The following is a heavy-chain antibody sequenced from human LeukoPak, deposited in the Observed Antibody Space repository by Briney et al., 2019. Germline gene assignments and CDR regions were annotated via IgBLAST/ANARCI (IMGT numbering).Heavy chain of an antibody. V-gene: IGHV3-23*01. CDR2: LSGSGVDT. D-gene: IGHD6-19*01. J-gene: IGHJ4*02. CDR3: AKDSPGIAVAGNFDY. Sequence: PGGSLRLSCAASGFTFSSYAMSWVRQAPGKGLEWVSALSGSGVDTYYADSVKGRFTVSRDNSKNTLYLQMSSLRAEDTANYYCAKDSPGIAVAGNFDYWGQGTLVTVSS. CDR1: GFTFSSYA.